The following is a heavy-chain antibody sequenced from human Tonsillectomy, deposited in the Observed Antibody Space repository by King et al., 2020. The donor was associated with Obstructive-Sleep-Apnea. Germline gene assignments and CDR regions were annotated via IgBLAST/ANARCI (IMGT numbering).Heavy chain of an antibody. V-gene: IGHV1-46*01. CDR1: GYTFTSYY. Sequence: QLVQSGAEVKKPGASVKVSCKASGYTFTSYYMHWVRQAPGQGLEWMGIINPSGGSTSYAQKFQGRVTMTRDTSTSTVYMELSSLRSEDTAVYYCAREVIAVAGTGAFDIWGQGTMLTVSS. CDR2: INPSGGST. J-gene: IGHJ3*02. CDR3: AREVIAVAGTGAFDI. D-gene: IGHD6-19*01.